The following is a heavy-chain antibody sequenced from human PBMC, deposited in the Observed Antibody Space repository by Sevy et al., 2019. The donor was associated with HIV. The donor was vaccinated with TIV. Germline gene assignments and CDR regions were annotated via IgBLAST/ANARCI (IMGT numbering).Heavy chain of an antibody. Sequence: GGSLRLSCAASGFTFSSYGMHWVRQAPGKGLEWVAVISYDGSNKYYADSVKGRFTISRDNSKNTLYLQMNSLRAEDTAVYYCAKIGPVSDSSGYLSDLDAFDTWGQGTMVTVSS. J-gene: IGHJ3*02. CDR1: GFTFSSYG. D-gene: IGHD3-22*01. V-gene: IGHV3-30*18. CDR2: ISYDGSNK. CDR3: AKIGPVSDSSGYLSDLDAFDT.